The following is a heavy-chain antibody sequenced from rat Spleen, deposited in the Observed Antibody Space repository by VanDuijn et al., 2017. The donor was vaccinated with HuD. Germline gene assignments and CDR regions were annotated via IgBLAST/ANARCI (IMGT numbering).Heavy chain of an antibody. J-gene: IGHJ2*01. Sequence: YHVHWVRQPPGKGLEWMGVMWSDGDTSYNSALKSRLSISRDTSKSQVFLKMSSLQTEDTATYYCARGGARDWGQGVMVTVSS. CDR2: MWSDGDT. CDR3: ARGGARD. V-gene: IGHV2-32*01. D-gene: IGHD1-11*01. CDR1: YH.